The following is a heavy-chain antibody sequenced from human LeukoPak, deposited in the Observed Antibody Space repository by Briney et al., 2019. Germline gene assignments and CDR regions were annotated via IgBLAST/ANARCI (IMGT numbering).Heavy chain of an antibody. Sequence: SETLSLTCTVSGDSISSSSYYWGWIRQPPGKGLEWIGSIYYSGSTYYDPSLKSRVTISVDTSKNQFSLKLSSVTAADTAVYYCARPRLIAAEFDYWGQGTLVTVSS. CDR1: GDSISSSSYY. CDR3: ARPRLIAAEFDY. CDR2: IYYSGST. J-gene: IGHJ4*02. V-gene: IGHV4-39*01. D-gene: IGHD6-13*01.